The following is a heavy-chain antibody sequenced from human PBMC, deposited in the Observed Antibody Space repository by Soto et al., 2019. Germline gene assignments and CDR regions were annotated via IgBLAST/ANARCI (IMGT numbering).Heavy chain of an antibody. Sequence: QVQLMQSGAEVKKPGSSVKVSCKASGGTFSTYTLYWVRQAPGQGLEWMGGISPGMDIRDYAQKFQGRVTITADESTSTVYMQLSTLISEDTALYYCAGGMCFGGSCYLDVWGQGTRVTVSS. CDR1: GGTFSTYT. CDR2: ISPGMDIR. D-gene: IGHD2-15*01. V-gene: IGHV1-69*12. CDR3: AGGMCFGGSCYLDV. J-gene: IGHJ4*02.